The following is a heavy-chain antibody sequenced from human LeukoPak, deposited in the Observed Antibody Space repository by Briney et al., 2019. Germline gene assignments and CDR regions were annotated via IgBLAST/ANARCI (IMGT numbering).Heavy chain of an antibody. V-gene: IGHV4-38-2*02. Sequence: SETLSLTCSVSGFSISSGYYWGWIRQPPGKGLEWIGSISHSGISYYNPSLRSRVTMSVDTSKNQFSLKLSSVTAADTAVYYCARDQYYYDSSGYLTFDYWGQGTLVTVSS. CDR1: GFSISSGYY. J-gene: IGHJ4*02. D-gene: IGHD3-22*01. CDR2: ISHSGIS. CDR3: ARDQYYYDSSGYLTFDY.